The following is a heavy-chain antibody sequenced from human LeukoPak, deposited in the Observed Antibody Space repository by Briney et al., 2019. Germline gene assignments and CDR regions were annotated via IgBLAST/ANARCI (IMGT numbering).Heavy chain of an antibody. CDR2: IFHSGST. CDR3: ARHSQWGVVEWTFDI. D-gene: IGHD3-16*01. J-gene: IGHJ3*02. CDR1: GYSISSGYY. V-gene: IGHV4-38-2*01. Sequence: PSETLSLTCGVSGYSISSGYYWGWIRQPPGQGLEWIATIFHSGSTYYNPSLESRVTISVDTSKNQFSLKLSSVTATDTAMYYCARHSQWGVVEWTFDIWGLGTMVTVSS.